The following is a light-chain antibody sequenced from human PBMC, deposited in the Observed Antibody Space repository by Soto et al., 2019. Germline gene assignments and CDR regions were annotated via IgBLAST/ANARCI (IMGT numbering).Light chain of an antibody. CDR1: QSVSSSY. CDR3: QQYGSSRT. J-gene: IGKJ1*01. CDR2: GAS. Sequence: EIVLTQSPGTLSLSPGERDTLSCRASQSVSSSYLARYQQKTGQAPRLLIYGASSRATGIPDRLSGSGSGTDFTLTISRLEREDCAVYYCQQYGSSRTFGQGTKVEL. V-gene: IGKV3-20*01.